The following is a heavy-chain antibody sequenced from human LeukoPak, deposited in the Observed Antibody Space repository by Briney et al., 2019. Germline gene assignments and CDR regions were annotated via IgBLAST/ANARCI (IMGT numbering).Heavy chain of an antibody. CDR2: ISSSSSYI. Sequence: GGSLRLSCAASGFTFSSYSMNWVRQAPGKGLEWVSSISSSSSYIYYADSVKGRFTISRDNAKNSLYLQMNSLRAEDTAVYYCARDTKTYGSGNYYDVFDIWGQGTMVTVSA. CDR1: GFTFSSYS. CDR3: ARDTKTYGSGNYYDVFDI. J-gene: IGHJ3*02. D-gene: IGHD3-10*01. V-gene: IGHV3-21*01.